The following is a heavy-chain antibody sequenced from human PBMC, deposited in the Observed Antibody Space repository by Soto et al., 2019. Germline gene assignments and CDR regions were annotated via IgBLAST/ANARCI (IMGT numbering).Heavy chain of an antibody. Sequence: SVKVSCKASGGTFSSYAISWVRQAPGQGLEWMGGIIPIFGTANYAQKFQGRVTITADESTSTAYMELSSLRSEDTAVYYCASFYCSSTSCYTFWFDPWGQGTLVTVSS. D-gene: IGHD2-2*02. CDR3: ASFYCSSTSCYTFWFDP. CDR2: IIPIFGTA. V-gene: IGHV1-69*13. CDR1: GGTFSSYA. J-gene: IGHJ5*02.